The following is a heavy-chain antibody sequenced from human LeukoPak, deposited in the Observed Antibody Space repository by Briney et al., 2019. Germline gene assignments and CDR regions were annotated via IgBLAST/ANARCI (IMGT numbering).Heavy chain of an antibody. D-gene: IGHD5-18*01. CDR2: VNWNGGST. V-gene: IGHV3-20*01. CDR3: ARGSLTAMGGFDY. Sequence: GGSLRLSCAASGFTFDDYGMSWVRQAPGKGLEWVSGVNWNGGSTGYADSVKGRFTISRGNAKNSLYLQMNSLRAEDTALYHCARGSLTAMGGFDYWGQGTLVTVSS. J-gene: IGHJ4*02. CDR1: GFTFDDYG.